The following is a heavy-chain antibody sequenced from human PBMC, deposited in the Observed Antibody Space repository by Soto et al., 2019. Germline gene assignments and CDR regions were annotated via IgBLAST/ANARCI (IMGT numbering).Heavy chain of an antibody. CDR3: AREVAAAGDY. V-gene: IGHV4-39*02. J-gene: IGHJ4*02. Sequence: QLQLQESGPGLVKPSETLSLTCTVYWGWIRQPPGKGLEWIGSYSGSTYYNPSLKSRVTISVDTSKNQFSLKLRSVTAADTAVYYCAREVAAAGDYWGQGTLVTVSS. D-gene: IGHD6-13*01. CDR2: YSGST.